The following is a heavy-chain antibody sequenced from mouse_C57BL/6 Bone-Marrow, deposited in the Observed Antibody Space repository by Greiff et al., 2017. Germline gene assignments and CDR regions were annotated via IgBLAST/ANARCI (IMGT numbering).Heavy chain of an antibody. CDR3: ARSHYYGSSYQGAMDY. Sequence: VQLQQSGPVLVKPGASVKMSCKASGYTFTDYYMNWVKQSHGKSLEWIGVINPYNGGTSYNQKFKGKDTLTVDKSSSTAYMELNSLTSEDSAVYYCARSHYYGSSYQGAMDYWGQGTSVTVSS. CDR1: GYTFTDYY. V-gene: IGHV1-19*01. CDR2: INPYNGGT. J-gene: IGHJ4*01. D-gene: IGHD1-1*01.